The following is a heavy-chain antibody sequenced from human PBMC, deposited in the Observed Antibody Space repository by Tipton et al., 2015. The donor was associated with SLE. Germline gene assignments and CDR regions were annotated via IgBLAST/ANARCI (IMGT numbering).Heavy chain of an antibody. CDR1: GFTFDDYA. D-gene: IGHD5-18*01. CDR3: ASVTAMVNFDY. V-gene: IGHV3-9*01. J-gene: IGHJ4*02. CDR2: ISWNSGSI. Sequence: RSLRLSCAASGFTFDDYAMHWVRQAPGKGLEWVSGISWNSGSIGYADSVKGRFTIPRDNAKNSLYLQMNSLRARDTAVYYCASVTAMVNFDYWGQGTLVTVSS.